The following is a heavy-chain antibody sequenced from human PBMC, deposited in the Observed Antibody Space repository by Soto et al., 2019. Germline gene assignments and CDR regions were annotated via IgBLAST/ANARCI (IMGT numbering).Heavy chain of an antibody. CDR1: DGSIGGYY. CDR2: IYNSGRT. J-gene: IGHJ5*02. CDR3: ARPIHPLEALDL. V-gene: IGHV4-59*08. Sequence: QVQLQESGPALVQPSETLALRCGVSDGSIGGYYWNWLRQSPGKGLEWIGQIYNSGRTNYNPPLRSRVAMSIDTSKNQFSLTLSSVTAADTAVYYCARPIHPLEALDLWGQGTLVTVSS.